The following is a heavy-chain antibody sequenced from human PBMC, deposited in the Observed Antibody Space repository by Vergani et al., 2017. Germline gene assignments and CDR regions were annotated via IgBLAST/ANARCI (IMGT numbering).Heavy chain of an antibody. Sequence: EVQLVESGGGLVQPGGSLRLSCAASGFNFSSYSMNWVRQAPGKGLQWVSYVTSSSRSQSYADSVKGRVTTSRDSVKNSLYLQMNSLRVEDTAVYYCVREYSSSSGRAFDVWGQGTKVTVSS. CDR2: VTSSSRSQ. D-gene: IGHD6-6*01. CDR1: GFNFSSYS. CDR3: VREYSSSSGRAFDV. J-gene: IGHJ3*01. V-gene: IGHV3-48*01.